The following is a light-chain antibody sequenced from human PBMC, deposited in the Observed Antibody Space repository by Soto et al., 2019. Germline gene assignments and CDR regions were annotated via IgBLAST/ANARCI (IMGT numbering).Light chain of an antibody. CDR2: GAS. CDR1: QSVSSEK. Sequence: EIVLTQSPGTLSLSPGERASLSCRASQSVSSEKLAWYQQKPGQAPRLRIFGASGRATSIPERFSGSGSGTDFSLTISRLEPEDSVVYYCPQYGSSLLTFGGGTKVEIK. CDR3: PQYGSSLLT. V-gene: IGKV3-20*01. J-gene: IGKJ4*01.